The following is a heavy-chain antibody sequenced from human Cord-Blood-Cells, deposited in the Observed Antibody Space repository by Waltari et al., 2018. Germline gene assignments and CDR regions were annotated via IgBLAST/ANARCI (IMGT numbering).Heavy chain of an antibody. J-gene: IGHJ4*02. Sequence: QVQLQQWGAGLLKPSETLSLTCAVYGGSFSGYYWSWIRQPPGKGLEWIGEINHSGSTNYNPALKSRVTISVDTSKHQFSLKLSSVTAADTAVYYCARGRDLRESDYWGQGTLVTVSS. CDR3: ARGRDLRESDY. CDR1: GGSFSGYY. CDR2: INHSGST. V-gene: IGHV4-34*01. D-gene: IGHD3-10*01.